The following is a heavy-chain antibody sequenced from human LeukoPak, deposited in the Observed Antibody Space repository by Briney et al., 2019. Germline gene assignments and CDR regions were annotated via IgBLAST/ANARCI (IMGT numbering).Heavy chain of an antibody. Sequence: SETLSLTCTVSGGSISSYYWGWIRQPAGKGLEWIGRIYTSGSTNYNPSLKSRVTMSVDTSKNQFSLKLSSVTAADTAVYYCASGRKSGYPSFGGMDVWGQGTTVTVSS. V-gene: IGHV4-4*07. CDR2: IYTSGST. CDR1: GGSISSYY. CDR3: ASGRKSGYPSFGGMDV. D-gene: IGHD5-12*01. J-gene: IGHJ6*02.